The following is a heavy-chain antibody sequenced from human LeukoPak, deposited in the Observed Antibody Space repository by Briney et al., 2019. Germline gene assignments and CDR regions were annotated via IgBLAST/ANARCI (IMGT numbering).Heavy chain of an antibody. V-gene: IGHV3-21*01. J-gene: IGHJ3*02. CDR1: GFPFSSYS. Sequence: GGSLRLSCAASGFPFSSYSMNWVRQAPGKGLEWVSSISSSSSYIYYADSVKGRFTISRDNAKNSLYLQMNSLRAEDTAVYYCARAGYCSSTSCYAPDAFDIWGQGTMVTVSS. D-gene: IGHD2-2*01. CDR3: ARAGYCSSTSCYAPDAFDI. CDR2: ISSSSSYI.